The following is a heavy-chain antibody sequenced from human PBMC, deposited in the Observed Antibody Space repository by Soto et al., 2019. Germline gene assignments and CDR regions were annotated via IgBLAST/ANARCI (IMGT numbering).Heavy chain of an antibody. Sequence: ETLSLTCTVSGGSISSYYWSWIRQPPGKGLEWIGYIYYSGTTDYAAPVKGRFTISRDDSKNTLYLQMNSLKTEDTAVYYCTTAGSWYAYYYYGMDVWGQGTTVTVSS. CDR1: GGSISSYY. J-gene: IGHJ6*02. CDR3: TTAGSWYAYYYYGMDV. D-gene: IGHD6-13*01. V-gene: IGHV3-15*01. CDR2: IYYSGTT.